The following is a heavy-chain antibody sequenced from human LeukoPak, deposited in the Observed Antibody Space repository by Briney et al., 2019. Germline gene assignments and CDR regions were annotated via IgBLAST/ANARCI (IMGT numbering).Heavy chain of an antibody. CDR2: INHSGST. J-gene: IGHJ5*02. Sequence: PSETLSLTCAVYGGSFSGYYWSWIRQPPGKGLEWIGEINHSGSTNYNPSLKSRVTISVDTSKNQFSLKLSSVTAADTAVYYCARGYPLGWFDPWGQGTLVTVSS. CDR3: ARGYPLGWFDP. V-gene: IGHV4-34*01. CDR1: GGSFSGYY.